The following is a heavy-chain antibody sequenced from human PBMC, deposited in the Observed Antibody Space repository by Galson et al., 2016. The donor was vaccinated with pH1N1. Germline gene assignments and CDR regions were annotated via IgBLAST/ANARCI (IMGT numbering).Heavy chain of an antibody. CDR2: IYYSADYSGST. Sequence: ETLSLTCSVSGGSISSYYWSYIRQPPGKGLEWIGYIYYSADYSGSTNYNPSLKSRVTISVDTSKNQLSLKLRSVTAADTAVYYCARGLAVAGTFYFDPWGQGTLVTVSS. CDR1: GGSISSYY. D-gene: IGHD6-19*01. CDR3: ARGLAVAGTFYFDP. J-gene: IGHJ4*02. V-gene: IGHV4-59*08.